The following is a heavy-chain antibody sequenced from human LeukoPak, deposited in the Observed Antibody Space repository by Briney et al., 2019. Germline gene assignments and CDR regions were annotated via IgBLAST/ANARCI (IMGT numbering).Heavy chain of an antibody. D-gene: IGHD5-12*01. J-gene: IGHJ4*02. Sequence: SETLSLTCTVSGGSISSYYWSWIRQPPGKGLEWIGEINHSGSTNYNPSLKSRVTISVDTSKNQFSLKLSSVTAADTAVYYCARASTGATTFDYWGQGTLVTVSS. CDR3: ARASTGATTFDY. V-gene: IGHV4-34*01. CDR2: INHSGST. CDR1: GGSISSYY.